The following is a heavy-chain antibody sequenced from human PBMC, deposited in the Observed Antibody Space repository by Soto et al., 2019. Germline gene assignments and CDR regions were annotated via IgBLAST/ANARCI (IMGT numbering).Heavy chain of an antibody. CDR2: ISGSGGST. CDR1: GFTFSSYA. V-gene: IGHV3-23*01. Sequence: PGGSLRLSCVASGFTFSSYAMSWVRQAPGKGLEWVSAISGSGGSTYYADSVKGRFTISRDNSKNTLYLQMNSLRAEDTAVYYCAKTGRYYYYGMDVWGQGTTVTVSS. J-gene: IGHJ6*02. CDR3: AKTGRYYYYGMDV.